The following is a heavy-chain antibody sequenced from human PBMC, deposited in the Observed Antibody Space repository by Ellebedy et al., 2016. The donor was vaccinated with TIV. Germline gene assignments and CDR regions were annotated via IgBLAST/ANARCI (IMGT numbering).Heavy chain of an antibody. D-gene: IGHD3-10*01. CDR1: GFSLDPYTMF. CDR2: IDYDDEK. CDR3: ARIRGSDPLDN. J-gene: IGHJ4*02. V-gene: IGHV2-70*11. Sequence: SGPTLVKPTQTLTLSCTFSGFSLDPYTMFLAWIRPPPGKALEWLARIDYDDEKYYSTSLRTRLTISKDTSKNQVVLTMTNVDPVDTATYYCARIRGSDPLDNWGQGILVTVSS.